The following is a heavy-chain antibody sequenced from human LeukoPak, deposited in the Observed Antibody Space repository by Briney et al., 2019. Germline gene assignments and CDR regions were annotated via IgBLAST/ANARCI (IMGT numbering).Heavy chain of an antibody. J-gene: IGHJ4*02. CDR1: GFTFSSYS. D-gene: IGHD3-22*01. CDR2: IKQDGSEK. CDR3: VRDVVN. Sequence: GGSLRLSCAASGFTFSSYSMNWVRQAPGKGLEWVANIKQDGSEKYYVDSVKGRFTISRDNAKNSLYLQMNSLKAEDTAFYYCVRDVVNWGRGTLVTVSS. V-gene: IGHV3-7*03.